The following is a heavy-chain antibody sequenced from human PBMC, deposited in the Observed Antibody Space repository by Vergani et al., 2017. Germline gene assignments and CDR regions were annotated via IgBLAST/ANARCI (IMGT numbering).Heavy chain of an antibody. V-gene: IGHV3-21*01. CDR3: AKDGGYSYGYVGQKDYYGMDV. CDR2: ISSSSSYI. J-gene: IGHJ6*02. D-gene: IGHD5-18*01. Sequence: EVQLVESGGGLVKPGGSLRLSCAASGFTFSSYSMNWVRQAPGKGLEWVSSISSSSSYIYYADSVKGRFTISRDNAKNSLYLQMNSLRAEDTAVYYCAKDGGYSYGYVGQKDYYGMDVWGQGP. CDR1: GFTFSSYS.